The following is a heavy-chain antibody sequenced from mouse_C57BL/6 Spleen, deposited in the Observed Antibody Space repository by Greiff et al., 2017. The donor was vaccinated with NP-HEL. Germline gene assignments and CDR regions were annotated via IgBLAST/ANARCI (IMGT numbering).Heavy chain of an antibody. Sequence: ESGPGLVKPSQSLSLTCTVTGYSITSGYGWNWIRQFPGNKLEWMGYISYSGSTNSNPSLKSRISITRDTSKNQFFLQLNSVTTEDTATYYCARTARIKYWGQGTTLTVSS. V-gene: IGHV3-2*02. CDR1: GYSITSGYG. D-gene: IGHD1-2*01. CDR2: ISYSGST. CDR3: ARTARIKY. J-gene: IGHJ2*01.